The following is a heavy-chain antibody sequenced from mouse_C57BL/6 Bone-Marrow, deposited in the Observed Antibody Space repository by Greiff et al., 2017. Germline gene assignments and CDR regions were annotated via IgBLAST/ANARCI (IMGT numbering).Heavy chain of an antibody. CDR3: AIGAYSNLFAC. Sequence: QVQLQQPGAELVKPGASVKVSFKASCYTFPSYWMHWVKQRPGQGLEWIGRIHPSDSDTNYNQKFQGKTTLTVDKSSSTAYMQLSNLTSEASAVYYCAIGAYSNLFACWGQGTLVTVSA. V-gene: IGHV1-74*01. CDR1: CYTFPSYW. J-gene: IGHJ3*01. CDR2: IHPSDSDT. D-gene: IGHD2-5*01.